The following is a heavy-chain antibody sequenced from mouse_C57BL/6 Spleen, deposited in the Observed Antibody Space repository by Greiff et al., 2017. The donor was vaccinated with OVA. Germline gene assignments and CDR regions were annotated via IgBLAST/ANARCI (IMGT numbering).Heavy chain of an antibody. CDR1: GYTFTSYW. CDR3: ARLAGIDY. J-gene: IGHJ2*01. CDR2: IDPSDSYT. D-gene: IGHD4-1*01. Sequence: QVQLKQPGAELVMPGASVKLSCKASGYTFTSYWMHWVKQRPGQGLEWIGEIDPSDSYTNYNQKFKGKSTLTVDKSSSTAYMQLSSLTSEDSAVYYCARLAGIDYWGQGTTLTVSS. V-gene: IGHV1-69*01.